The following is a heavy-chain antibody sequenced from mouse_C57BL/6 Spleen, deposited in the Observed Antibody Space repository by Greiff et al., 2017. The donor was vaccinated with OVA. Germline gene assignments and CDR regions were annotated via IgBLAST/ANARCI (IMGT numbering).Heavy chain of an antibody. J-gene: IGHJ2*01. CDR1: GFTFSSYA. D-gene: IGHD3-3*01. Sequence: EVKLMESGGGLVKPGGSLKLSCAASGFTFSSYAMSWVRQTPEKRLEWVATISDGGSYTYYPDNVKGRFTISRDNAKNNLYLQMSHLKSEDTAMYYCARDQGLGVYFDYWGQGTTLTVSS. CDR3: ARDQGLGVYFDY. V-gene: IGHV5-4*01. CDR2: ISDGGSYT.